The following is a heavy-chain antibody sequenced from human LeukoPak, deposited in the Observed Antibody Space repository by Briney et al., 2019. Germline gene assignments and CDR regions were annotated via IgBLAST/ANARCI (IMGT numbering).Heavy chain of an antibody. J-gene: IGHJ6*03. CDR1: SGSFRTYY. V-gene: IGHV4-39*01. D-gene: IGHD3-22*01. CDR2: IYYSGNT. Sequence: SETLSLTCTVSSGSFRTYYWSWIRQPPGKGLEWIGSIYYSGNTYYNASLKSQVSISIDTSKNQFSLRLTSVTAADTAVYYCASIVHYYDSSGYYYYYYYMDVWGKGTTVTISS. CDR3: ASIVHYYDSSGYYYYYYYMDV.